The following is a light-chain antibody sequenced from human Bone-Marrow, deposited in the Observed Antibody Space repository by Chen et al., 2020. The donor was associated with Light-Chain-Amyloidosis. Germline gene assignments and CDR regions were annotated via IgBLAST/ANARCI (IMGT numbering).Light chain of an antibody. V-gene: IGLV3-21*02. CDR1: NIGTTS. Sequence: SYVLTQPSSVLGAPGQTATNACGGNNIGTTSVHWYQQTPGQAPLLVVYDDSDRPAGIPERLSGSNSGKTAPLTISRVEAGDEADYYCQVWDRSSDRPVFGGGTKLTVL. CDR2: DDS. J-gene: IGLJ3*02. CDR3: QVWDRSSDRPV.